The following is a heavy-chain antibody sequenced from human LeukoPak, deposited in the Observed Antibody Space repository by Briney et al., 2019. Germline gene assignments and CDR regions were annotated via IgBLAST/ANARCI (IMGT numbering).Heavy chain of an antibody. D-gene: IGHD3-16*01. CDR1: GFTVSSNY. Sequence: GGSLRLSCAASGFTVSSNYMSWVRQAPGKGLEWVSVIYSGGSTYYADSVKGRFTISRDNSKNTLYLQMNSLRAEDTAVYYCAGPRHRASMMGYWGQGTLVTVSS. CDR2: IYSGGST. J-gene: IGHJ4*02. V-gene: IGHV3-66*02. CDR3: AGPRHRASMMGY.